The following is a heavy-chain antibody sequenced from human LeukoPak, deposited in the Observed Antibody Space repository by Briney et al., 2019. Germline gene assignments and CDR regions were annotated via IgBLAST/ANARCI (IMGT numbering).Heavy chain of an antibody. Sequence: PSETLSLTCTVSGGSISSSSYYWGWIRQTPGKGLEWVAIIYYSGSTYYNPSLRSRVTISVDTSKNQFSLKLSSVTAADTAVYYCARLPDYYDSSPFDYWGQGTLVTVSS. CDR3: ARLPDYYDSSPFDY. D-gene: IGHD3-22*01. J-gene: IGHJ4*02. CDR1: GGSISSSSYY. V-gene: IGHV4-39*01. CDR2: IYYSGST.